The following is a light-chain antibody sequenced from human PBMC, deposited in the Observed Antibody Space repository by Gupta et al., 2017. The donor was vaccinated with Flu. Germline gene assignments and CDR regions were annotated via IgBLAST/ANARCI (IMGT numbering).Light chain of an antibody. V-gene: IGKV4-1*01. J-gene: IGKJ1*01. Sequence: LDERVTINRKYTQGGTNRSHNKNYLAWYQQSPGQPPKLLIYGAPTGELGVPDRISGSGSGPXFTLTIXRLQTEDVVVYYCQQDDSTPPTFGXGTKVEIK. CDR3: QQDDSTPPT. CDR1: QGGTNRSHNKNY. CDR2: GAP.